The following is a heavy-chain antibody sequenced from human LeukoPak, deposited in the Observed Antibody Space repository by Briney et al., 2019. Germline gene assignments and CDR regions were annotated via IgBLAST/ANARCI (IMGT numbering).Heavy chain of an antibody. V-gene: IGHV4-61*02. Sequence: SETLSLTCTVSGGSISSGSYYWSWIRQPAGKGLEWIGRIYTSGSTNYDPSLKSRVTISVDTSKNQFSLKLSSVTAADTAVYYCARVTTGGYYNCWGQGTLVTVSS. CDR1: GGSISSGSYY. CDR3: ARVTTGGYYNC. D-gene: IGHD3-22*01. J-gene: IGHJ4*02. CDR2: IYTSGST.